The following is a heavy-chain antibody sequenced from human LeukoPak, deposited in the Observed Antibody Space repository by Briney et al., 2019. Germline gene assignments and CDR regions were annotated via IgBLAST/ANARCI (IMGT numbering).Heavy chain of an antibody. V-gene: IGHV3-7*01. D-gene: IGHD6-19*01. CDR1: RFTLSNYW. J-gene: IGHJ4*02. Sequence: GGSLRLSCAASRFTLSNYWMSWVRQAPGKELEWVANIKQDGSETCYVDSVKGRFTISRDNAKNSLSLQMNSLRAEDTAVYYCARQRGSGCLDYWGQGTLVTVSS. CDR3: ARQRGSGCLDY. CDR2: IKQDGSET.